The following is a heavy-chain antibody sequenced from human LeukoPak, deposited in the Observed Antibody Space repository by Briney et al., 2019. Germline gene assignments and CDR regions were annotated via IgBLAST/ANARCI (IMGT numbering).Heavy chain of an antibody. CDR2: IRYDGSNK. Sequence: GGSLRLSCAASGFTFSSYGMHWVRQAPGKGLEWEAFIRYDGSNKYYADSVKGRFNISRDNSENTLYLQMNSLRAEDTAVYYCATDSRIAAAGTIGHSYYFDYWGQGTLVTVSS. J-gene: IGHJ4*02. CDR1: GFTFSSYG. V-gene: IGHV3-30*02. D-gene: IGHD6-13*01. CDR3: ATDSRIAAAGTIGHSYYFDY.